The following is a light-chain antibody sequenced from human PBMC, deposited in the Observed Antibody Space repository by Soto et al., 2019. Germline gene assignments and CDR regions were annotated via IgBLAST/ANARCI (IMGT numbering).Light chain of an antibody. V-gene: IGLV2-14*01. J-gene: IGLJ3*02. CDR1: SGDVGGSNS. CDR3: SSYTSVSTMV. CDR2: DVN. Sequence: QSALTQPASVSGSPGQSITICCTGTSGDVGGSNSVSWYQHHPGKAAKLMIYDVNNRPSGVSNRFSGSKSGNTASLTISGLQPDDEADYYCSSYTSVSTMVFGGGTKLTVL.